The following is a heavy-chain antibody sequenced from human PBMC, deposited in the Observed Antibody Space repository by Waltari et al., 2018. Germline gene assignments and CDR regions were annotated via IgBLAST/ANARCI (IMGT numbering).Heavy chain of an antibody. D-gene: IGHD6-13*01. V-gene: IGHV4-59*01. J-gene: IGHJ4*02. CDR3: ATDNRPASAGL. CDR1: GSINHEC. Sequence: QVRLQESGPGLVKPSETLSLTCAVSGSINHECWSWIRQPPVKRLEWIGYIYCDGSTNYNPSLRSRFTISIDVSGNHFSLRLSAVTAADTAVYYCATDNRPASAGLWGQGTLVTVSS. CDR2: IYCDGST.